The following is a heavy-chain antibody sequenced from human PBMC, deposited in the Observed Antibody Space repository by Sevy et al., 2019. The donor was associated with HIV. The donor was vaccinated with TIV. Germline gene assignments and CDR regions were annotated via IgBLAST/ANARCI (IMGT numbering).Heavy chain of an antibody. CDR1: GYSFTSYW. CDR2: IYPGDSET. J-gene: IGHJ1*01. V-gene: IGHV5-51*01. CDR3: ARDIAVAGKGDFQH. Sequence: GESLKISCKGSGYSFTSYWIGWVRQMPGKGLEWMGIIYPGDSETRYSPSFQGQVTISADKSISTAYLQWSSLKASDTAMDYCARDIAVAGKGDFQHWGQGTLVTVSS. D-gene: IGHD6-19*01.